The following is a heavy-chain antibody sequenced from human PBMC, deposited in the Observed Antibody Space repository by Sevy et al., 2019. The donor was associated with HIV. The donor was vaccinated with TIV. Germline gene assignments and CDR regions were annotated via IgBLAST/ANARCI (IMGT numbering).Heavy chain of an antibody. CDR1: GGTFSSYA. J-gene: IGHJ4*02. D-gene: IGHD5-12*01. Sequence: ASVKVSCKASGGTFSSYAISWVRQAPGQGLEWMGGIIPIFGTAKYTHKFRGRVTITADESTNTAYMELSSLRSEDTAVYYCAKLGEGYNFDYFDYWGQGTPVTVSS. CDR3: AKLGEGYNFDYFDY. V-gene: IGHV1-69*13. CDR2: IIPIFGTA.